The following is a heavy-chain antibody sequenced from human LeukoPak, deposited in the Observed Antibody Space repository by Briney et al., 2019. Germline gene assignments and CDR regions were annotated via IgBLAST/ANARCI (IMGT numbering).Heavy chain of an antibody. Sequence: GGSLRLSCAASGFTFSSYAMHWVRQAPGRGLEWVAFISYDGSNKFYADSVKGRFTISRDNSKNTLYLQMNSLRAEDTAVYYCARRSGIAVAGAFDYWGQGTLVTVSS. CDR2: ISYDGSNK. J-gene: IGHJ4*02. CDR3: ARRSGIAVAGAFDY. CDR1: GFTFSSYA. V-gene: IGHV3-30*04. D-gene: IGHD6-19*01.